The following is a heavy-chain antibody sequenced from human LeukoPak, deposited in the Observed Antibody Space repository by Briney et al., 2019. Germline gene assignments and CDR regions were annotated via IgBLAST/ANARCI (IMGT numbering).Heavy chain of an antibody. Sequence: ASVKVSCKASGYTFTSYGISWARQAPGQGLEWMGWISAYNGNANYAQKLQGRVTMTTDTSTSTAYMELRSLRSDDTAVYYCARVVYLSDAFDIWGQGTMVTVSS. J-gene: IGHJ3*02. V-gene: IGHV1-18*01. CDR2: ISAYNGNA. CDR1: GYTFTSYG. CDR3: ARVVYLSDAFDI. D-gene: IGHD2/OR15-2a*01.